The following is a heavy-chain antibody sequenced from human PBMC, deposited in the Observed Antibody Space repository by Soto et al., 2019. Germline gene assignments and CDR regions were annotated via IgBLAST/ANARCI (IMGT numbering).Heavy chain of an antibody. CDR1: GGSINNNGYF. Sequence: QVQLQESGPGVVEPSQTLSLTCTVSGGSINNNGYFWSWIRQPPGSGLEWIGHIYNSGSTYSNPSLKXRXTXSIXTSKNQVSLKLSSVTAADTAVYSCARGPSGDKVDYWGQGTLVTVSS. J-gene: IGHJ4*02. V-gene: IGHV4-30-4*01. CDR3: ARGPSGDKVDY. CDR2: IYNSGST. D-gene: IGHD1-26*01.